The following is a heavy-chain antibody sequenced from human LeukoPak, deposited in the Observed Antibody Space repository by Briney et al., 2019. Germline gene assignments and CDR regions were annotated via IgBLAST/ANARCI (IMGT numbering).Heavy chain of an antibody. CDR2: VSPSGDIT. D-gene: IGHD3-10*01. Sequence: PGGTLRLSCAASGFTFSTYGMNWVRQAPGKGLEWVSGVSPSGDITYYADSVKGRFTISRDSSKNTLFLQMNSLRAEDTAMYYCARVLGVTMVRGIVGWPDPWGQGTLVTVSS. V-gene: IGHV3-23*01. CDR3: ARVLGVTMVRGIVGWPDP. J-gene: IGHJ5*02. CDR1: GFTFSTYG.